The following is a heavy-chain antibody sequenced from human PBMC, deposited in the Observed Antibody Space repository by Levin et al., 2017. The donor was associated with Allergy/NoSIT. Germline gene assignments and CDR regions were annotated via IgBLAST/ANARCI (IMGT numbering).Heavy chain of an antibody. CDR3: ARGKGYSSSRVAFDF. CDR1: GASIGSSSYC. Sequence: SETLSLTCTVSGASIGSSSYCWGWLRQPPGKGLEWIGTIYNSGSTYSNPSLKSRVTISVDTSKNQFSLRLNSATAADTAVYYCARGKGYSSSRVAFDFWGQGTMVTVSS. D-gene: IGHD2-2*01. CDR2: IYNSGST. J-gene: IGHJ3*01. V-gene: IGHV4-39*07.